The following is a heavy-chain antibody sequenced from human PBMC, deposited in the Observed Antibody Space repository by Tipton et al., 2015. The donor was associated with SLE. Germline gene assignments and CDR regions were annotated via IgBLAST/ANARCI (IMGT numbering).Heavy chain of an antibody. CDR1: GDSISSGAYY. V-gene: IGHV4-30-4*08. Sequence: TLSLTCTVSGDSISSGAYYWNWIRQHPGKGLEWIGHIYYSGSTYYNPSLKSRVTISVDTSKNQFSLKLSSVTAADTAVYYCARKGEWELVTFDYWGQGTLVTVSS. CDR2: IYYSGST. CDR3: ARKGEWELVTFDY. D-gene: IGHD1-26*01. J-gene: IGHJ4*02.